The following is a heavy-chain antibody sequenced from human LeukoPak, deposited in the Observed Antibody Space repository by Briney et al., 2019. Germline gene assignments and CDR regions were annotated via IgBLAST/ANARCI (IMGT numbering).Heavy chain of an antibody. J-gene: IGHJ4*02. CDR1: GGSISSGSYY. V-gene: IGHV4-61*02. D-gene: IGHD1-26*01. CDR2: IYTSGST. Sequence: SETLSLTCTVSGGSISSGSYYWSWIRQPAGKGLEWIGRIYTSGSTNYSPSLKSRGTISVDTPKNQFSLKLSSVTAADTAVYYCARDRRGSYYDYWGQGTLVTVSS. CDR3: ARDRRGSYYDY.